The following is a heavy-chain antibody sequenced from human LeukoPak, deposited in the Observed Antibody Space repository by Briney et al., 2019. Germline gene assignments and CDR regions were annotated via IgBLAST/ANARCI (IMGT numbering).Heavy chain of an antibody. V-gene: IGHV4-34*01. CDR2: IYYSGST. CDR1: GGSFSGYY. J-gene: IGHJ4*02. D-gene: IGHD3-9*01. CDR3: ARVTGYMIEDYFDY. Sequence: SETLSLTCAVYGGSFSGYYWSWIRQPPGKGLEWIGSIYYSGSTYYNPSLKSRVTISVDTSKNQFSLKLSSVTAADTAVYYCARVTGYMIEDYFDYWGQGILVTVSS.